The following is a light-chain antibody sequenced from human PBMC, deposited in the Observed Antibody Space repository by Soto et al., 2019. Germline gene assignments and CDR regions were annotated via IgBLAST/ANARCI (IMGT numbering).Light chain of an antibody. Sequence: EIVLTQSPGTLSLSPGERATLSCRASQSISGTFLAWYQHKPGQAPRVLIYGASRRATGIPDRFSGSGSGTDFTLTISRLEPEDFALYYCQQYDSGWTVGHGTKVEMK. CDR3: QQYDSGWT. CDR2: GAS. V-gene: IGKV3-20*01. CDR1: QSISGTF. J-gene: IGKJ1*01.